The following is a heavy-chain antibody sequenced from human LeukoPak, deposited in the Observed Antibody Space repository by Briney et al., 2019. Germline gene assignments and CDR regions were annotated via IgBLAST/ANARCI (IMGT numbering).Heavy chain of an antibody. D-gene: IGHD2-15*01. CDR1: GYTFTVYY. V-gene: IGHV1-2*02. Sequence: ASVKVSCKASGYTFTVYYMHWVRQAPGQGLEWMGWINPNSGGTNYAQKFQGRVTMTRDTSISTAYMELSRLRSDDTAVYYCARERRVGPPRRYGMDVWGQGTTVTVSS. J-gene: IGHJ6*02. CDR2: INPNSGGT. CDR3: ARERRVGPPRRYGMDV.